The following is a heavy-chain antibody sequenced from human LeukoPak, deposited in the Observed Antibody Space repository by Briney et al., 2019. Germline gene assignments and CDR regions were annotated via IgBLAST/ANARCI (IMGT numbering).Heavy chain of an antibody. CDR3: ARGRKLYSSSWYPKYNWFDP. Sequence: PSETLSLTCAVYGGSFSGYYWSWIRQPPGKGLEWIGEINHSGSTNYNPSLKSRVTISVDTSKNQFSLKLSSVTAADTAVYYCARGRKLYSSSWYPKYNWFDPWGQGTLVTVSS. V-gene: IGHV4-34*01. CDR2: INHSGST. D-gene: IGHD6-13*01. J-gene: IGHJ5*02. CDR1: GGSFSGYY.